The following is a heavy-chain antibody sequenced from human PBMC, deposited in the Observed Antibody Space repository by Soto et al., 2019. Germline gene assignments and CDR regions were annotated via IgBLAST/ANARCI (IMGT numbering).Heavy chain of an antibody. D-gene: IGHD2-15*01. CDR1: GFTFSTYS. CDR2: ISSSGGTI. V-gene: IGHV3-48*02. CDR3: ARLSVRYCSGGSCSQLDY. Sequence: EVQLVESGGGLVQPGGPVRLSCAASGFTFSTYSMNWVRQAPGKGLEWVSFISSSGGTIYYADSVKGRFTISRDNAKNSLYLQMNSLSDEDTAVYYCARLSVRYCSGGSCSQLDYWGQGTLVTVSS. J-gene: IGHJ4*02.